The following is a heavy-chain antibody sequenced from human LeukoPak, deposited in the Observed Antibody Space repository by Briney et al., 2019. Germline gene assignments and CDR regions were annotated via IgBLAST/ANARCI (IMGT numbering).Heavy chain of an antibody. CDR2: IRYDGSNK. J-gene: IGHJ4*02. CDR3: AKDQNGNIAAAGPFDY. D-gene: IGHD6-13*01. Sequence: GGSLRLSCAASGFTFSSYGMHWVRQAPGKGLEWVAFIRYDGSNKYYADSVKGRFTTSRDNSKNTLYLQMNSPRAEDTAVYYCAKDQNGNIAAAGPFDYWGQGTLVTVSS. V-gene: IGHV3-30*02. CDR1: GFTFSSYG.